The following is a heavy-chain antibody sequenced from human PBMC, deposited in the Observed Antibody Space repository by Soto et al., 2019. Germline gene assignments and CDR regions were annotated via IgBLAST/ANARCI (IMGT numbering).Heavy chain of an antibody. D-gene: IGHD2-21*02. CDR1: GDTFSSYT. CDR2: VIPVLGVT. J-gene: IGHJ6*02. CDR3: ARRRYCGADCYSQYYYGMDI. Sequence: QVQLVQSGAELKKPGSSVKVSCRSGGDTFSSYTVSWVRQAPGQGLEWMGRVIPVLGVTNYARKFQGRVSITAEKXXSTAYLELRSLTSGDSGVYYCARRRYCGADCYSQYYYGMDIWGQGTTVTVSS. V-gene: IGHV1-69*02.